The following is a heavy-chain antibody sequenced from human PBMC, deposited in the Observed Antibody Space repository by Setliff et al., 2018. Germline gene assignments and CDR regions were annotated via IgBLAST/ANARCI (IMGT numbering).Heavy chain of an antibody. CDR1: GGSISSGDYY. CDR2: IYSSGST. V-gene: IGHV4-30-4*08. D-gene: IGHD3-22*01. J-gene: IGHJ4*02. Sequence: PSETLFLTCTVSGGSISSGDYYWSWIRQPPGKGLEWIGYIYSSGSTYYNPSLKSRVSISVDTSKNQFSLKLSSVTAADTAVYYCARESRYYYDNLGTLDYWGQGTLVTVSS. CDR3: ARESRYYYDNLGTLDY.